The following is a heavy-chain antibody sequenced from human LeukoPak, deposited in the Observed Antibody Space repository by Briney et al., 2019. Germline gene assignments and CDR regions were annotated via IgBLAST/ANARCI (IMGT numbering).Heavy chain of an antibody. CDR1: GFTFSHYA. J-gene: IGHJ3*02. V-gene: IGHV3-23*01. D-gene: IGHD4-17*01. Sequence: PGGSLRLSCAVSGFTFSHYAMVWVRRAPGKGLEWLSAIRGSGSITQYADSVKDRFTIFRDNSKNTLYLQMNNLRAEDTAVYYCGRDPNGDYIGAFDMWGQGTVVTVSS. CDR3: GRDPNGDYIGAFDM. CDR2: IRGSGSIT.